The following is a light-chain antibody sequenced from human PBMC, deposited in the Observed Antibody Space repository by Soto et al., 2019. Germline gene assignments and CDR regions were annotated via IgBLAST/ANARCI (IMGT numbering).Light chain of an antibody. CDR3: QQYNNWPYT. V-gene: IGKV3-15*01. CDR1: QSVSSN. Sequence: EIVMTQSPATLSVSPGERATLSCRASQSVSSNLAWYQQKPGQAPRLLIYGASTRATGIPARFSGSRSGTEFTLTNSSLQSEDFAVYYCQQYNNWPYTCGQGTKLEIK. CDR2: GAS. J-gene: IGKJ2*01.